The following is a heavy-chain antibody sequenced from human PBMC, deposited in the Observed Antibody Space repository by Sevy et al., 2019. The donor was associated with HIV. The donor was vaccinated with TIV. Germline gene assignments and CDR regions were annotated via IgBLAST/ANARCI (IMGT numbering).Heavy chain of an antibody. CDR1: GFPFDSHS. D-gene: IGHD5-18*01. J-gene: IGHJ4*02. V-gene: IGHV3-30*18. CDR2: ISYDGGNK. CDR3: AKDRRRGYSFGLDY. Sequence: GGSLRLSCAASGFPFDSHSMHWVRQDPGKGLEWVAVISYDGGNKYYGDSVKGRFTISRDNSKNTLYLQMNSLRTEDTAMYYCAKDRRRGYSFGLDYWGQGTLVTVSS.